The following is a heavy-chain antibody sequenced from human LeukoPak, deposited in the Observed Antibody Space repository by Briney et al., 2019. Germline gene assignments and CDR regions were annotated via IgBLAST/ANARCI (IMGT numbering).Heavy chain of an antibody. Sequence: GGSLRLSCAASGFTFSNYWMSWVRQPPGKGLEWVANIKEDGSEKCYVDAVKGRFTISRDNAKNSLYLQMNILRGEDTAVYYCARDRGTTTETPYDYFDYWGQGTLVTVSS. V-gene: IGHV3-7*01. D-gene: IGHD1-14*01. J-gene: IGHJ4*02. CDR3: ARDRGTTTETPYDYFDY. CDR1: GFTFSNYW. CDR2: IKEDGSEK.